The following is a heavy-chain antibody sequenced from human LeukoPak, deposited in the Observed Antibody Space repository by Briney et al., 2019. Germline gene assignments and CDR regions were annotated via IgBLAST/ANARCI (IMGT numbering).Heavy chain of an antibody. Sequence: PSETLSLTCTVSGGSISSTTYYWGWLRQPPGKGLEWIGSIYYSGRTYYNPSLKSRVTISVDTSKNQFSLKLSSVTAADTAVYFCARQRAWFGEWAFVSWGQGTLVTVSS. CDR2: IYYSGRT. CDR1: GGSISSTTYY. V-gene: IGHV4-39*01. CDR3: ARQRAWFGEWAFVS. D-gene: IGHD3-10*01. J-gene: IGHJ4*02.